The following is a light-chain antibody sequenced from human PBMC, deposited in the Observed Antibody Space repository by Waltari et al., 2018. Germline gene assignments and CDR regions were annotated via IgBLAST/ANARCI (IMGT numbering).Light chain of an antibody. V-gene: IGKV1-39*01. CDR1: ENLNSY. J-gene: IGKJ5*01. Sequence: DLQMTQSPSSLSASIGDTVTITCRASENLNSYLNWYQLKPGKAPILLIYATNTLSGGVPSRFSRRRSGTEFTLTIRGLHPEDFATYACQASSGDTVTFGQGTRLDI. CDR2: ATN. CDR3: QASSGDTVT.